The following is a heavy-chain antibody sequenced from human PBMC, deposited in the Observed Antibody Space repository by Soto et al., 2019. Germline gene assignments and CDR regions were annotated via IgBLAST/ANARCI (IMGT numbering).Heavy chain of an antibody. J-gene: IGHJ4*02. V-gene: IGHV1-69*08. CDR1: GDTFNSHS. Sequence: QVQLVQSGAEVKQPGSSVKVSCKASGDTFNSHSFTWVRQAPGQGLEWMGRIIPFIGTERHAQKFKDRITISANTYTSAVYLELHSLRPDDTSMYYCATAASTFGAASDYWGQGTLVTVSS. CDR2: IIPFIGTE. CDR3: ATAASTFGAASDY. D-gene: IGHD3-3*01.